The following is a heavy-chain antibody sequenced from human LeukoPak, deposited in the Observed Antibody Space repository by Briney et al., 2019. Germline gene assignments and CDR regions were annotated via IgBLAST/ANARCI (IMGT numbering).Heavy chain of an antibody. V-gene: IGHV3-48*03. Sequence: GGSLRLSCAASGFTFSSYEMNWVRQAPGKGLEWVSYISSSGSTIYYADSVKGRFTISRDNAKNSLYLQMNSLRAEDTAVYYCARGGLFGVVANNWFGPWGQGTLVTVSS. CDR2: ISSSGSTI. J-gene: IGHJ5*02. CDR1: GFTFSSYE. D-gene: IGHD3-3*01. CDR3: ARGGLFGVVANNWFGP.